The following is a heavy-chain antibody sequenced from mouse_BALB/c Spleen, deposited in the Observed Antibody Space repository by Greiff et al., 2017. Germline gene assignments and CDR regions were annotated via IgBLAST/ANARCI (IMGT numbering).Heavy chain of an antibody. V-gene: IGHV5-17*01. J-gene: IGHJ4*01. CDR2: ISSGSSTI. CDR3: AGRGGDY. CDR1: GFTFSDYY. Sequence: EVQRVESGGGLVKPGGSLKLSCAASGFTFSDYYMYWVLQTPEKRLEWVAYISSGSSTIYYADTVKGRFTISRDNPKNTLYLQMTSLRSEDTAMYYCAGRGGDYWGRGTSVTVSS.